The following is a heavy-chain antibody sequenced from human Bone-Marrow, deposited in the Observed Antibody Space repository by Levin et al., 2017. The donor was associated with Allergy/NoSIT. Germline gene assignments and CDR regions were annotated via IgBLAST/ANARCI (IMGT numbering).Heavy chain of an antibody. V-gene: IGHV4-61*01. Sequence: KPSETLSLTCTVSGDSVSSGSYYWTWIRQPPGKGLEWIGYIYYSGSTNYNPSLKSRVTISIDTSKNQFSLKLSSVTAADTAVYYCAREAAYGSGSGWGQGTLVTVSS. D-gene: IGHD3-10*01. CDR2: IYYSGST. CDR3: AREAAYGSGSG. CDR1: GDSVSSGSYY. J-gene: IGHJ4*02.